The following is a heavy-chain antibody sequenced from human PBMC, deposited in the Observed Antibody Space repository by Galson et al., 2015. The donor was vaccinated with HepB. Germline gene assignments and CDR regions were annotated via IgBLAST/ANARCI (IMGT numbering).Heavy chain of an antibody. V-gene: IGHV3-33*08. CDR1: GFTFSSYG. CDR3: ARDLIAVAGSDWFDP. D-gene: IGHD6-19*01. CDR2: IWYDGSNK. J-gene: IGHJ5*02. Sequence: SLRLSCAASGFTFSSYGMHWVRQAPGKGLEWVAVIWYDGSNKYYADSVKGRFTISRDNSKNTLYLQMNSLRAEDTAVYYCARDLIAVAGSDWFDPWGQGTLVTVSS.